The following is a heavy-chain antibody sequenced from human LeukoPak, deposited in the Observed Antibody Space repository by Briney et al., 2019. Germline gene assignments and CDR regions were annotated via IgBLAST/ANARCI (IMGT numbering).Heavy chain of an antibody. Sequence: ASVKVSCTASGYTFTGYYMHWVRQAPGQGLEWMGWINPNSGGTNCAQKFQGRVTMTRDTSISTAYMELSRLRSDDTAVYYCATDTPYCSSTSCYQKRGAFDIWGQGTMVTVSS. V-gene: IGHV1-2*02. CDR3: ATDTPYCSSTSCYQKRGAFDI. CDR1: GYTFTGYY. CDR2: INPNSGGT. D-gene: IGHD2-2*01. J-gene: IGHJ3*02.